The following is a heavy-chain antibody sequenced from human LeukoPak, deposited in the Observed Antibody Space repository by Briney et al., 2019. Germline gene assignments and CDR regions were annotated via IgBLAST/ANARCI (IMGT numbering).Heavy chain of an antibody. CDR3: ARSSPYDYDSSGYYPLDY. V-gene: IGHV4-39*07. Sequence: SETLSLTCTVSGGSISSSSYYWGWIRQPPGKGLEWIGSIYYSGSTYYNPSLKSRVTISVDTSKNQFSLKLSSVTAADTAVYYCARSSPYDYDSSGYYPLDYWGQGTLITVSS. J-gene: IGHJ4*02. CDR1: GGSISSSSYY. CDR2: IYYSGST. D-gene: IGHD3-22*01.